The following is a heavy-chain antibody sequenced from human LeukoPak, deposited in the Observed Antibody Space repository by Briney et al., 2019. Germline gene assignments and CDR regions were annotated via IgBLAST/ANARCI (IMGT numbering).Heavy chain of an antibody. V-gene: IGHV3-30*18. D-gene: IGHD6-19*01. Sequence: PGGSLRLSCAASGFTFSSYGMHWVRQAPGKGLEWVAVISYDGSNKYYADSVKGRFTISRDNSKDTLYLQMNSLRAEDTAVYYCAKDKATAGRSYYFDYWGQGTLVTVSS. CDR2: ISYDGSNK. CDR3: AKDKATAGRSYYFDY. J-gene: IGHJ4*02. CDR1: GFTFSSYG.